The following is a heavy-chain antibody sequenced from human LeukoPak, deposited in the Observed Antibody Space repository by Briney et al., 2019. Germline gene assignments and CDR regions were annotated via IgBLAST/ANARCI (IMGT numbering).Heavy chain of an antibody. CDR3: ARGVGRAGGAQIFDY. Sequence: ASVKVSCKASGYTFTSYGITWVRQAPGHRLEWMGWISAYNGNTNYAQKLQGRVTMTTDTSTSTADMELRRLRSDDTAVYYCARGVGRAGGAQIFDYWGEGTLVTVSS. J-gene: IGHJ4*02. CDR1: GYTFTSYG. D-gene: IGHD1-26*01. CDR2: ISAYNGNT. V-gene: IGHV1-18*01.